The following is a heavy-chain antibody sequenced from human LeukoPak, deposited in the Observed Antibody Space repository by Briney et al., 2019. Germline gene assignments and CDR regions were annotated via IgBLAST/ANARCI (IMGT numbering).Heavy chain of an antibody. CDR1: GGTFSSYA. V-gene: IGHV1-69*13. CDR2: IIPIFGTA. CDR3: ARAGGYSSSSDAFDI. Sequence: GASVTVSCKASGGTFSSYAISWVRQAPGQGLEWMGGIIPIFGTANYAQKFQGRVTITADESTSTAYMELSSLRSKDTAVYYCARAGGYSSSSDAFDIWGQGTMVIVSS. J-gene: IGHJ3*02. D-gene: IGHD6-6*01.